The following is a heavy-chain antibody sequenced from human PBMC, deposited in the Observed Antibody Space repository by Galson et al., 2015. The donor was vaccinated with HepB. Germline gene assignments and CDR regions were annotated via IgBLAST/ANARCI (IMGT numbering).Heavy chain of an antibody. J-gene: IGHJ6*02. CDR2: IWYDGSTK. V-gene: IGHV3-33*08. Sequence: SLRLSCAASGFTFSSYGMHWVRQAPGKGLEWVAVIWYDGSTKYYADSVKGRFTISRDNSKNTLYLQMNSLRAEDTAVYYCARAIGGLYGMDVWGQGTTVTVSS. D-gene: IGHD3-10*01. CDR3: ARAIGGLYGMDV. CDR1: GFTFSSYG.